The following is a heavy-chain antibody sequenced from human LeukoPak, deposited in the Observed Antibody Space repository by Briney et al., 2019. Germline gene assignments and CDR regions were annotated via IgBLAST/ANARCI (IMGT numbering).Heavy chain of an antibody. D-gene: IGHD3-3*01. V-gene: IGHV1-46*01. CDR2: INPSGGNT. CDR3: ARDSGPSSIAGVEGGWFDP. CDR1: GYTFTSYY. J-gene: IGHJ5*02. Sequence: ASVNVSCNASGYTFTSYYMHWVRQAPGQGLEWMGIINPSGGNTSYAQKFQGRVTMTRDTSTSTVYMELSSLRSEDTAVYYCARDSGPSSIAGVEGGWFDPWGQGTLVTVSS.